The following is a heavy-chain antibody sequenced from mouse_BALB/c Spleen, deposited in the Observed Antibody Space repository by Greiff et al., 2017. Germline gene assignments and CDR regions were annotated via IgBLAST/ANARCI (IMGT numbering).Heavy chain of an antibody. Sequence: QVQLQQSGAELVKPGASVKLSCKASGYTFTSYYMYWVKQRPGQGLEWIGEINPSNGGTNFNEKFKSKATLTVDKSSSTAYMQLSSLTSEDSAVYYCTRYDYDAAMDYWGQGTSVTVSS. V-gene: IGHV1S81*02. CDR1: GYTFTSYY. CDR2: INPSNGGT. D-gene: IGHD2-4*01. J-gene: IGHJ4*01. CDR3: TRYDYDAAMDY.